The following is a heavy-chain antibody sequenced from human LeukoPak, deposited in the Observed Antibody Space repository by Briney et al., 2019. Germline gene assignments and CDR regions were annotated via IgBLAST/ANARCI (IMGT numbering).Heavy chain of an antibody. CDR2: IYYSGST. CDR1: GGSISSSSYY. CDR3: ARIPFGLSDYGDLRTRFDP. V-gene: IGHV4-39*07. J-gene: IGHJ5*02. D-gene: IGHD4-17*01. Sequence: SETLSLTCTVSGGSISSSSYYWGWIRQPPGKGLEWIGSIYYSGSTYYNPSLKSRVTISVDTSKNQFSLKLSSVTAADTAVYYCARIPFGLSDYGDLRTRFDPWGQGTLVTVSS.